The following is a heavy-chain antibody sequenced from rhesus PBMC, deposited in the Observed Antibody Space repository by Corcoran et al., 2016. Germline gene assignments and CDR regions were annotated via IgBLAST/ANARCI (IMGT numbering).Heavy chain of an antibody. D-gene: IGHD3-16*01. Sequence: EVQLVETGGGLVQPGGSLKLSCAASGFTFSSYGMSWFRQAPGKGLEWVSAINSGGGTTYNADSVKGRFTISRDNSKNTLSLQMNSLRAEDTAVYYCAKDLLRYYSGSYYLDYWGQGVLVTVSS. CDR2: INSGGGTT. CDR3: AKDLLRYYSGSYYLDY. CDR1: GFTFSSYG. V-gene: IGHV3S5*01. J-gene: IGHJ4*01.